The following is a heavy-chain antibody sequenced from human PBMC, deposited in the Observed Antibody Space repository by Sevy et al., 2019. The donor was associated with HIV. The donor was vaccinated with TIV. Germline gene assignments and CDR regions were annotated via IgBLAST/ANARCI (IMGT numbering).Heavy chain of an antibody. D-gene: IGHD5-12*01. V-gene: IGHV3-30-3*01. CDR3: ARDFLGYGYSGYGQVPYALDI. CDR2: ISYDGSNK. Sequence: GGSLRLSCAASGFTFSSYAMHWVRQAPGKGLEWVAVISYDGSNKYYADSVKGRFTISRDNSKNTLYLQMNSLRAEDTAVYYCARDFLGYGYSGYGQVPYALDIWGKGTMVTVSS. J-gene: IGHJ3*02. CDR1: GFTFSSYA.